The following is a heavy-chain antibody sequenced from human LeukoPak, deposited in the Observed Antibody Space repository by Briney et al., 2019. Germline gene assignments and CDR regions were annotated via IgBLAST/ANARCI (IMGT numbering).Heavy chain of an antibody. J-gene: IGHJ5*02. CDR1: GLTFSTYG. Sequence: PGGSLRLSCAASGLTFSTYGMHWVRQAPGKGLEWVAFIQNDGNDKYYADSVKGRFTISKDNSKNTVDLQMNGLRAEGTAVYYCARAVTWIDPWGQGTLVIVYS. CDR3: ARAVTWIDP. V-gene: IGHV3-30*02. CDR2: IQNDGNDK.